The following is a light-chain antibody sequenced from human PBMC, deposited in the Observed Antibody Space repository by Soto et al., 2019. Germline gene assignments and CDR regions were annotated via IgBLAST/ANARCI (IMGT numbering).Light chain of an antibody. CDR2: LNSDGSH. CDR3: QTWGSGIVV. Sequence: VLTQSPSASASLGASVKLTCTLSSGHSNYAIAWHQQQSEKGPRYLMKLNSDGSHSKGDGIPDRFSGSSSGAERYLTISSLQSEDEADYYCQTWGSGIVVFGGGTKFTVL. J-gene: IGLJ2*01. V-gene: IGLV4-69*01. CDR1: SGHSNYA.